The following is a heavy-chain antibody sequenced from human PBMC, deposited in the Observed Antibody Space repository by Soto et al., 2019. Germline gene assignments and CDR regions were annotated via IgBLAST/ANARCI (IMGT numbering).Heavy chain of an antibody. V-gene: IGHV1-69*01. D-gene: IGHD6-25*01. CDR1: RAPVPSCP. CDR2: IIPIFGTA. J-gene: IGHJ4*02. CDR3: ARVNIPAAQYYFDY. Sequence: VKVYSKAYRAPVPSCPIRWVRPAPGPGLEWMGGIIPIFGTANYAQKFQGRVTITADESTSTAYMELSSLRSEDTAVYYCARVNIPAAQYYFDYWGQGTLVTVSS.